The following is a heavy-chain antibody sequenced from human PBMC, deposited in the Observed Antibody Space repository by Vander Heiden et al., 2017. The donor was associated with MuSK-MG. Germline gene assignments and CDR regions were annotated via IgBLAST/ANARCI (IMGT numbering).Heavy chain of an antibody. Sequence: GCTFGSYEMNWVRQAPGKGLEWVSYINRGGRTLYYADSGRGRFTISRDNAKNSLDLPMNSPRAEDTAVYYCARVSGRYDAWSGYYFDYWGQGSLVTVSS. CDR2: INRGGRTL. CDR1: GCTFGSYE. J-gene: IGHJ4*02. D-gene: IGHD3-3*01. CDR3: ARVSGRYDAWSGYYFDY. V-gene: IGHV3-48*03.